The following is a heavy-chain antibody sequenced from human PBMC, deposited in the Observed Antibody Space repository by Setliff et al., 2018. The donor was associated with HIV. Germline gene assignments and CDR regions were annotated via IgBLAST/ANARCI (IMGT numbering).Heavy chain of an antibody. J-gene: IGHJ4*02. CDR2: FYYSGSS. CDR3: AKLLPAADMAREIDS. Sequence: KTSETLSLTCTVSGDSISRRIYYWGWTRQPPGKGLEWIGNFYYSGSSHYNPSLKSRVTISVDTSKNQFSLKLISVSAADTAVYYCAKLLPAADMAREIDSWGQGTQVTVSS. D-gene: IGHD2-2*01. V-gene: IGHV4-39*01. CDR1: GDSISRRIYY.